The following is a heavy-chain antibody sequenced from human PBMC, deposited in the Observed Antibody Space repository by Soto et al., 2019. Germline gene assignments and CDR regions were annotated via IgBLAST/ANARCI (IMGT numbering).Heavy chain of an antibody. CDR2: IWYDGSNK. Sequence: QVQLVESGGGVVQPGRSLRLSCAASGFTFSSYGMHWVRQAPRKGMEWVAVIWYDGSNKYYADSVKGRFTISRDNSKNKRYLQRNSLRAEDTAVYYCARDGNEVMEEELVICAFDICGQGTMVTVSS. J-gene: IGHJ3*02. D-gene: IGHD6-13*01. CDR3: ARDGNEVMEEELVICAFDI. V-gene: IGHV3-33*01. CDR1: GFTFSSYG.